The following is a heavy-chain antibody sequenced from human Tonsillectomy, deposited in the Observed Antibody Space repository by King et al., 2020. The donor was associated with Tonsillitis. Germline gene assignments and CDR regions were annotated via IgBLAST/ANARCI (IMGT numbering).Heavy chain of an antibody. Sequence: QLQESGPGLVKPSETLSLTCTVSGGSISSDVYFWGWIRQPPGKGLEGIGSIYYTGTTYYNPSLKSRVTISVDTSQNQFSLKLSSVTAADTAVYYCARHGGYDYLWGTYRDTWFDPWGQGSLVTVSS. J-gene: IGHJ5*02. CDR1: GGSISSDVYF. D-gene: IGHD3-16*02. CDR2: IYYTGTT. V-gene: IGHV4-39*01. CDR3: ARHGGYDYLWGTYRDTWFDP.